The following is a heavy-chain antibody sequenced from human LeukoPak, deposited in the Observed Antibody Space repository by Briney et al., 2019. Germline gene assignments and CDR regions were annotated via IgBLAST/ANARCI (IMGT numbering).Heavy chain of an antibody. J-gene: IGHJ3*02. Sequence: PSETLSLTCAVYGGSFSGYYWSWIRQPPGKGLEWIGEINHSGSTNYNPSLKSRVTISVDTSKNQFSLKLSSVTAADTAVYYCARGSTSGYEIDGDAFDIWGQGTMVTVSS. D-gene: IGHD5-12*01. CDR2: INHSGST. CDR1: GGSFSGYY. CDR3: ARGSTSGYEIDGDAFDI. V-gene: IGHV4-34*01.